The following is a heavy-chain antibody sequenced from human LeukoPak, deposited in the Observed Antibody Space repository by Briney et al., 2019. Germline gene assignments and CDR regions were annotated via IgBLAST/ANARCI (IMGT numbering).Heavy chain of an antibody. V-gene: IGHV3-30*02. CDR1: GFTFSSNG. D-gene: IGHD3-10*02. Sequence: GGSLRLSCVASGFTFSSNGMHWVRQAPGKGLEWVTFIQYDGSKKYYADSVKGRFTISRDNAKNSLYLQMNSLRAEDTAVYYCAELGITMIGGVWGKGTTVTISS. CDR3: AELGITMIGGV. CDR2: IQYDGSKK. J-gene: IGHJ6*04.